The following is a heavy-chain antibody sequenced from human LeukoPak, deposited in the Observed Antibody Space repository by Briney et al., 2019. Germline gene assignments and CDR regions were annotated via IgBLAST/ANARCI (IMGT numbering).Heavy chain of an antibody. V-gene: IGHV3-7*03. CDR1: GFLFGNSL. J-gene: IGHJ4*02. Sequence: GGSLRLSCEASGFLFGNSLMSWVRQAPGKGLEWVANINQDGSEINYVDSVKGRLTISRDNAKGSLYLQMNGLRAEDTAVYFCVRDRGYSTFDYWGQGTLVTVSS. CDR2: INQDGSEI. D-gene: IGHD4-23*01. CDR3: VRDRGYSTFDY.